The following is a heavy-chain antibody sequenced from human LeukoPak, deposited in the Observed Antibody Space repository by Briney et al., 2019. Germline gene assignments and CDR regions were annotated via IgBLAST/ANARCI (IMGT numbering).Heavy chain of an antibody. CDR3: ARRPYCGGDCYTNNWFDP. J-gene: IGHJ5*02. Sequence: GASLKISCKGSGSSFTSYWIGWARQVPGKGLEWMGIIYPGDSDTRYSPSFQGQVTISADKSISTAYLQWSSLKASDTAMYYCARRPYCGGDCYTNNWFDPWGQGTLVTVSS. D-gene: IGHD2-21*01. CDR1: GSSFTSYW. CDR2: IYPGDSDT. V-gene: IGHV5-51*01.